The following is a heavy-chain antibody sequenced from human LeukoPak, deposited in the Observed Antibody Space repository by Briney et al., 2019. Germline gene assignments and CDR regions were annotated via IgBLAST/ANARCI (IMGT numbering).Heavy chain of an antibody. CDR3: ARTIAAAGSLVWFDP. CDR2: IIPIFGTA. V-gene: IGHV1-69*05. D-gene: IGHD6-13*01. J-gene: IGHJ5*02. Sequence: SVKVSCKASGGTFSSYAISWVRQAPGQGLEWMGGIIPIFGTANYAQKFQGRVTITTDESTSTAYMELSSLRSEDTAVYYCARTIAAAGSLVWFDPWGQGTLVTVSS. CDR1: GGTFSSYA.